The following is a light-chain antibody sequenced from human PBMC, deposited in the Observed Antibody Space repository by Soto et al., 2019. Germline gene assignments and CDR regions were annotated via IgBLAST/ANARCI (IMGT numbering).Light chain of an antibody. Sequence: QSALTQPRSVSESPGQSVTISCTGASSDVGGYNYVSWYQQHPGKAPKLMIYDVSKRPSGVPDRFSGSKSGNTASLTISGLQTEDDADYYCCSYAGRYTYVFGTGTK. CDR2: DVS. V-gene: IGLV2-11*01. CDR1: SSDVGGYNY. CDR3: CSYAGRYTYV. J-gene: IGLJ1*01.